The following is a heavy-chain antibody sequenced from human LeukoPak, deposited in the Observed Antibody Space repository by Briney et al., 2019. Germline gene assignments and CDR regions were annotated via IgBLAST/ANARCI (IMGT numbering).Heavy chain of an antibody. CDR2: IYHSGST. D-gene: IGHD3-16*01. J-gene: IGHJ4*02. V-gene: IGHV4-30-2*01. CDR1: GGSISSGGYS. Sequence: SETLSLTCAVSGGSISSGGYSWSWIRQPPGKGLEWIGYIYHSGSTYYNPSLKSRVTISVDRSKNQFSLKLSSVTAADTAVYYCARGEHWNYFDYRGQGTLVTVSS. CDR3: ARGEHWNYFDY.